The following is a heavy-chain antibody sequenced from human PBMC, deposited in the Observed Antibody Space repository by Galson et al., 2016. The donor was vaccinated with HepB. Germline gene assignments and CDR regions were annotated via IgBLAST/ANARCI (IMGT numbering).Heavy chain of an antibody. Sequence: SLRLSCAASGFTFSTYWMRWVRQAPGKGLVWVSRIKSDGSSKVFADSVKGRFTISRDNAKNTLYLQMNRLRAEDTAVYYCASSVRGSGSPPGGYWGQGILVTVSS. CDR1: GFTFSTYW. CDR2: IKSDGSSK. V-gene: IGHV3-74*01. CDR3: ASSVRGSGSPPGGY. D-gene: IGHD3-10*01. J-gene: IGHJ4*02.